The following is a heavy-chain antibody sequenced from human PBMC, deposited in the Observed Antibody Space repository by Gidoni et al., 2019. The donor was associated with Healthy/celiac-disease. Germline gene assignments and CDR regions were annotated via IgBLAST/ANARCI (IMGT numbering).Heavy chain of an antibody. V-gene: IGHV3-9*01. CDR1: GFTFDDYA. CDR2: ISWNSGSI. CDR3: AKDISSVLSSIAARPNDY. D-gene: IGHD6-6*01. J-gene: IGHJ4*02. Sequence: EVQLVESGGGLVQPGRSLSLSCAASGFTFDDYAMHWVRQAPGKGLEWVSGISWNSGSIGYADSVKGRFTISRDNAKNSLYLQMNSRRAEDTALYYCAKDISSVLSSIAARPNDYWGQGTLVTVSS.